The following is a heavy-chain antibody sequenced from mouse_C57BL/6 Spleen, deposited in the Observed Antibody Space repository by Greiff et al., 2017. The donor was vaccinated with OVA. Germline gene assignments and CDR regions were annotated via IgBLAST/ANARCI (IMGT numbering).Heavy chain of an antibody. V-gene: IGHV14-3*01. CDR2: IDPANGNT. CDR1: GFNIKNTY. Sequence: VQLQQSVAELVRPGASVKLSCTASGFNIKNTYMHWVKQRPKQGLEWIGRIDPANGNTKYAPKFQGKATITADTSSNTAYLQLSSLTSEDTAIYYCASANWDPYWYFDVWGTGTTVTVSS. D-gene: IGHD4-1*01. CDR3: ASANWDPYWYFDV. J-gene: IGHJ1*03.